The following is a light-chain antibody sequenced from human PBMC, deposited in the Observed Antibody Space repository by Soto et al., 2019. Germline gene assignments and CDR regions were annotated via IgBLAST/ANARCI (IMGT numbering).Light chain of an antibody. J-gene: IGKJ4*01. V-gene: IGKV3-11*01. CDR1: QSVSKY. Sequence: EIVLTQSPATLSLSPGERATLSCRASQSVSKYLAWYQQKPGQAPRLLIHDASNRATGIPARFSGSGSGTDFTLTISSLEPEDFEVYCCPQRSNWPQITFGGGTKVEIK. CDR2: DAS. CDR3: PQRSNWPQIT.